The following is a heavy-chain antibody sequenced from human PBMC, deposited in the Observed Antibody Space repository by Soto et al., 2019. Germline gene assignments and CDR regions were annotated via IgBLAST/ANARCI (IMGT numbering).Heavy chain of an antibody. CDR2: IIPILGIA. Sequence: QVQLVQSGAEVKKPGSSVKVSCKASGGTFSSYTISWVRQAPGQGLEWMGRIIPILGIANYAQKFQGRVTITADKSTSTAYMELSSLRSEDTAVYYCATLMGGRYSSSWENFDYWGQGTLVTVSS. CDR1: GGTFSSYT. CDR3: ATLMGGRYSSSWENFDY. J-gene: IGHJ4*02. V-gene: IGHV1-69*02. D-gene: IGHD6-13*01.